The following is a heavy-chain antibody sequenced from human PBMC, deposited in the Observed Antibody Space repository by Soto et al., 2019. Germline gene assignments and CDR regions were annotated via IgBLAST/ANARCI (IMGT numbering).Heavy chain of an antibody. CDR1: GGTFSSYA. V-gene: IGHV1-69*01. Sequence: QVQLVQSGAEVKKPGSSVKVSCKASGGTFSSYAISWVRQAPGQGLEWMGGIIPIFGTANYAQKFQGRGTLTADESTSTAYMELSSLRSEHTAVYYCARRPTAYSSGWYYFDYWGQGTLVTVSS. CDR2: IIPIFGTA. D-gene: IGHD6-19*01. CDR3: ARRPTAYSSGWYYFDY. J-gene: IGHJ4*02.